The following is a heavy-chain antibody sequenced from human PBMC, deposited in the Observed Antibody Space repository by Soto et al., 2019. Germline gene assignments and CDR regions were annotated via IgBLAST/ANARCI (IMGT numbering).Heavy chain of an antibody. CDR1: GHALISHG. Sequence: ASVKVSCKASGHALISHGFNWERQDPGHGHDWLGWISPDSVTLGYGQRFQGTVTKTSFTSMTTAYMELSSLRSGDTAVYYCARGDIVVVPEEPYGMDVWGQGTTATVSS. CDR2: ISPDSVTL. CDR3: ARGDIVVVPEEPYGMDV. J-gene: IGHJ6*02. D-gene: IGHD2-2*01. V-gene: IGHV1-8*01.